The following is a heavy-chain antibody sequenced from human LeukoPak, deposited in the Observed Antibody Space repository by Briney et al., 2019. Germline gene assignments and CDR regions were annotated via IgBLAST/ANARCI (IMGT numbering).Heavy chain of an antibody. V-gene: IGHV4-59*01. Sequence: SETLSLTCTVSGGSISSYYWSWIRQPPGKGLEWIGYIYYSGSTNYNPSLKSRVTISVDTSKNQFSLKLGSVTAADTAVYYCARGDGYNYSWGQGTLVTVSS. CDR3: ARGDGYNYS. CDR1: GGSISSYY. J-gene: IGHJ4*02. CDR2: IYYSGST. D-gene: IGHD5-24*01.